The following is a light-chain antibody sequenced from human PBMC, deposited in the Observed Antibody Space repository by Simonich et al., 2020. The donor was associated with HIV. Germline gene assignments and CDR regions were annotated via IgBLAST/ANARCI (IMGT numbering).Light chain of an antibody. CDR1: QSLLHSNGYNY. Sequence: DIVMTQSPLSLPVTPGEPASISWRSSQSLLHSNGYNYLDWYLQKPGQSPQLLIYLGSNRASGVPDRCSGSGSGTDFTLKISRVEAEDVGVYYCMQALQTPFTFGPGTKVDIK. V-gene: IGKV2-28*01. J-gene: IGKJ3*01. CDR3: MQALQTPFT. CDR2: LGS.